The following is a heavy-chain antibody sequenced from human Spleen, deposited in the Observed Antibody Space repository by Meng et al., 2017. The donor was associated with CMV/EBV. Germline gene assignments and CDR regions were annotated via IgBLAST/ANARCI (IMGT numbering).Heavy chain of an antibody. V-gene: IGHV4-34*01. CDR1: GGSFSGYY. J-gene: IGHJ5*02. CDR3: ARAIYGFDP. Sequence: LYLTCAVYGGSFSGYYWSWIRQPPGKGLEWIGEINHSGSTNYNPSLKSRVTISVDTSKNQFSLKLSSVTAADTAVYYCARAIYGFDPWGQGTLVTVSS. D-gene: IGHD3-3*01. CDR2: INHSGST.